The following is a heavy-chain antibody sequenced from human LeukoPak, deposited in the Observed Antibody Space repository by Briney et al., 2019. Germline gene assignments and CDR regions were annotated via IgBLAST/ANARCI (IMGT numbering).Heavy chain of an antibody. CDR2: ISGSGGST. J-gene: IGHJ6*03. Sequence: GGSLRLSCAASGFTFSSYAMSWVRQAPGKGLEWVSAISGSGGSTYYADSVKGRFTISRDNAKNSLYLQMNSLRAEDTALYYCARWDYYGSDYYYYYMDVWGKGTTVTVSS. V-gene: IGHV3-23*01. CDR3: ARWDYYGSDYYYYYMDV. CDR1: GFTFSSYA. D-gene: IGHD3-10*01.